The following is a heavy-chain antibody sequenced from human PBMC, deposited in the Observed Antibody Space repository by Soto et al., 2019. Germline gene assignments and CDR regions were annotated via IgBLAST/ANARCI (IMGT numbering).Heavy chain of an antibody. Sequence: QVSLKESGPVLVKPTETLTLTCTVSGFSLDNTKMGVGWIRQPPGKALEWLAHIFSNDEKRHSSSLKNSLTISKDTSKSQLVLTMTNLNPGDTATYYCVRTPFSSSWEPFDFCGQGTLVTVSS. CDR2: IFSNDEK. D-gene: IGHD6-13*01. J-gene: IGHJ4*02. V-gene: IGHV2-26*01. CDR3: VRTPFSSSWEPFDF. CDR1: GFSLDNTKMG.